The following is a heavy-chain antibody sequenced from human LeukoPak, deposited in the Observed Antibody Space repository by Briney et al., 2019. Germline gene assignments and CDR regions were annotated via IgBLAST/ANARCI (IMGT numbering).Heavy chain of an antibody. CDR2: IYHSGST. J-gene: IGHJ4*02. D-gene: IGHD5-24*01. CDR1: GYSISSGYY. V-gene: IGHV4-38-2*02. CDR3: ARVEMATIGLIDY. Sequence: SETLSLTCTVSGYSISSGYYWGWIRQPPGKGLEWIGSIYHSGSTYYNPSLKSRVTISVDTSKNQFSLKLSSVTAADTAVYYCARVEMATIGLIDYWGQGTLVTVSS.